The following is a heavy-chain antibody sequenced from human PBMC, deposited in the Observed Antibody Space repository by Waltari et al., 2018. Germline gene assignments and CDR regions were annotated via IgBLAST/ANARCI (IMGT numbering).Heavy chain of an antibody. CDR1: GYTFNA. D-gene: IGHD6-13*01. V-gene: IGHV1-3*01. Sequence: QVQLVQSGAEVKKPGASVKVSCKAFGYTFNAMNWVRQAPGQGLEWLGWINAVSGNTKYSEKFQDRVTFTRDTSASSAYMELSSLSSEDTAVYYCASPGGTSAAAFHYYYGMDVWGQGTTVTVSS. J-gene: IGHJ6*02. CDR2: INAVSGNT. CDR3: ASPGGTSAAAFHYYYGMDV.